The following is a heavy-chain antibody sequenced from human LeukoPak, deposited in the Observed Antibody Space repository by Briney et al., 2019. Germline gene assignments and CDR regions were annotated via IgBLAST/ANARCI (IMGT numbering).Heavy chain of an antibody. Sequence: PSETLSLTCTVSGCSITSYFWTWIRQPPGKGLEWIGYIYHSGTTTYKPSLKGRVTRSVDTSKTQFSLRLTSVTAADTAVYFCAQLAPYSPAYSQQWGQGTLVTVSS. D-gene: IGHD2-15*01. CDR2: IYHSGTT. CDR1: GCSITSYF. V-gene: IGHV4-59*01. CDR3: AQLAPYSPAYSQQ. J-gene: IGHJ1*01.